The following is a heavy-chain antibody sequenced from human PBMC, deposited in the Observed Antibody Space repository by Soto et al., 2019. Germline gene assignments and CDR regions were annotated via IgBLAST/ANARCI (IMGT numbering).Heavy chain of an antibody. J-gene: IGHJ4*02. CDR2: TSYDGSNK. CDR3: ARAPPAYCTKGVCYFFDY. Sequence: GGSLRLSCAASGLTFSSFAMHWVRQAPGKGLEWVAVTSYDGSNKYYADSVKGRFTISRDISKSTLYLQMISLRAEDTAVYFCARAPPAYCTKGVCYFFDYWGQGTLVTVSS. V-gene: IGHV3-30-3*01. D-gene: IGHD2-8*01. CDR1: GLTFSSFA.